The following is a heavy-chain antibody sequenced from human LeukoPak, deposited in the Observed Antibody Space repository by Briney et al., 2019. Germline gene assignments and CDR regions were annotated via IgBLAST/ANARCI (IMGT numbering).Heavy chain of an antibody. D-gene: IGHD3-22*01. CDR3: ASPGILYDDSSGYYTRGRDY. CDR2: IIPIFGTA. V-gene: IGHV1-69*05. CDR1: GGTFSSYA. J-gene: IGHJ4*02. Sequence: VASVKVSCKASGGTFSSYAISWVRQAPGQGLEWMGGIIPIFGTANYAQKFQGRVTITTDESTSTAYMELSSLRSEDTAVYYCASPGILYDDSSGYYTRGRDYWGQGTLVTVSS.